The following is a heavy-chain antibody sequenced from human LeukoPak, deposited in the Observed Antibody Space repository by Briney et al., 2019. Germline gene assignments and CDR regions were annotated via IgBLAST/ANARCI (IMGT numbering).Heavy chain of an antibody. CDR2: IYYSGST. V-gene: IGHV4-59*11. CDR3: ARDGSYYFDY. CDR1: GGSISSHY. J-gene: IGHJ4*02. Sequence: SETLSLTCTVSGGSISSHYWSWIRQPPGKGLEWIGYIYYSGSTNYNPSLKSRVTISVDTSKNQFSLKLSSVTAADTAVYYCARDGSYYFDYWGQGTLVTVSS.